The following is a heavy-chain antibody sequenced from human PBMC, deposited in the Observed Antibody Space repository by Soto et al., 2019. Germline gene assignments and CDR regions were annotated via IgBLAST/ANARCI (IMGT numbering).Heavy chain of an antibody. CDR3: ARDKDVVVVAAPQFFDY. CDR1: GFTFSSYS. V-gene: IGHV3-21*01. J-gene: IGHJ4*02. D-gene: IGHD2-15*01. Sequence: EVQLVESGGGLVKPGGSLRLSCAASGFTFSSYSMNWVRQAPGKGLEWVSSISSSSSYIYYADSVKGRFTSSRDNAKNSLYLQMNSLRAEDTAVYYCARDKDVVVVAAPQFFDYWGQGTLVTVSS. CDR2: ISSSSSYI.